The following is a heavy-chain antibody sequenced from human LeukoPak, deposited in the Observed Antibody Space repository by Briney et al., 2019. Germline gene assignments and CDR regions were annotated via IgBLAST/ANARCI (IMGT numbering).Heavy chain of an antibody. D-gene: IGHD3-22*01. CDR1: GFTFSGYS. V-gene: IGHV3-30*03. CDR2: ILYDGSNK. CDR3: ARGEYYSDTSSYFDY. J-gene: IGHJ4*02. Sequence: GGSLTLSCAASGFTFSGYSMNWVRQAPGKGLEWVASILYDGSNKYYADAVKGRFTISRDNSKNTLFVQMSSLRAEDTAVYYCARGEYYSDTSSYFDYWGQGTLVTVSS.